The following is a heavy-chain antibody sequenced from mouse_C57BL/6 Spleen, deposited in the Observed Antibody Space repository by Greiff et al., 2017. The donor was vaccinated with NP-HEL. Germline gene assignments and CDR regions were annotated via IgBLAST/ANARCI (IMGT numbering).Heavy chain of an antibody. CDR3: ARHGVITTVYYFDY. CDR2: ISGGGGNT. J-gene: IGHJ2*01. D-gene: IGHD1-1*01. CDR1: GFTFSSYT. V-gene: IGHV5-9*01. Sequence: EVKLMESGGGLVKPGGSLKLSCAASGFTFSSYTMSWVRQTPEKRLEWVATISGGGGNTYYPDSVKGRFTISRDNAKNTLYLQMSSLRSEDTALYYCARHGVITTVYYFDYWGQGTTLTVSS.